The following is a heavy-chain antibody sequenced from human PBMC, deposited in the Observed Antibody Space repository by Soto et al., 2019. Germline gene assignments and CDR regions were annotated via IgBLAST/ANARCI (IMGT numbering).Heavy chain of an antibody. D-gene: IGHD2-2*01. CDR1: GFSLSNAGLG. CDR3: ASTDSTSGYWFDP. V-gene: IGHV2-26*04. Sequence: QVTVKESGPVLVKPTETLTLTCTVSGFSLSNAGLGVSWIRQPPGKALEWLAHIFSNDEKTYSTSLKSRLTTSKDTSKSQVGLIKTNMYPVDTATYDGASTDSTSGYWFDPWGQGTLVTVSS. CDR2: IFSNDEK. J-gene: IGHJ5*02.